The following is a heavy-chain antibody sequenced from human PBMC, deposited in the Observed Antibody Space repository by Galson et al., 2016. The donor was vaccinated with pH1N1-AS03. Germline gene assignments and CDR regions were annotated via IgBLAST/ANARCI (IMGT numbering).Heavy chain of an antibody. CDR1: GFSFTNAW. CDR2: IKSKTHGGTT. V-gene: IGHV3-15*01. CDR3: STGLLWFDFFEF. J-gene: IGHJ4*02. D-gene: IGHD2-21*02. Sequence: SLRLPCAASGFSFTNAWMNWVRQVPGKGLEWVGRIKSKTHGGTTVYAAPVKGRFTISRDDSKNMVYLQMNSLKTEDTAVYYCSTGLLWFDFFEFWGPGTLVTVSS.